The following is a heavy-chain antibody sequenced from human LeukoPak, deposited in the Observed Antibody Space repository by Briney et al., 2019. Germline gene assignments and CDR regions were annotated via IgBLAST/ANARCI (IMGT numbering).Heavy chain of an antibody. V-gene: IGHV3-23*01. CDR1: GFIFSSYG. CDR3: AKSHSVAVAGTYSTYYFDS. J-gene: IGHJ4*02. D-gene: IGHD6-19*01. Sequence: GGSLRLSCAASGFIFSSYGMHWVRQAPGRGLEWVSSISGSGASTYYADSVKGRFTISRDNSRNTLYLQMSSLRAEDTAVYYCAKSHSVAVAGTYSTYYFDSWGQGTLVTVSS. CDR2: ISGSGAST.